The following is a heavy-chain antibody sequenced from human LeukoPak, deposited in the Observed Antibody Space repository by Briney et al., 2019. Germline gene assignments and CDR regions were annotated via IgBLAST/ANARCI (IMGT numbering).Heavy chain of an antibody. Sequence: ASVKVSCKASGYTFTNYYMHWVRQAPGQGLEWMGIINPSGGSTSFAQKFQGRVTMTRDMSTSTVYMELSSLRSEDTAVYYCARDGSDTKRSFDPWGQGTLVTVSS. CDR1: GYTFTNYY. CDR3: ARDGSDTKRSFDP. CDR2: INPSGGST. V-gene: IGHV1-46*01. D-gene: IGHD2-2*01. J-gene: IGHJ5*02.